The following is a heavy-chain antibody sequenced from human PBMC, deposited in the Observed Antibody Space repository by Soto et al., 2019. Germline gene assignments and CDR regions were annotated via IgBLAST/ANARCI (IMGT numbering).Heavy chain of an antibody. Sequence: QVQLVESGGGVVQPGRSLRLSCAASGFTFGSYGMHWVRQAPGKGLEWVAVISHDGSNEYFGVSVKGRFTISRDNSKNTLYLQMNSLGSEDTAVYYCVKDKSYGRNWYDDYWGQGTLVTVS. CDR1: GFTFGSYG. J-gene: IGHJ4*02. D-gene: IGHD1-1*01. V-gene: IGHV3-30*18. CDR3: VKDKSYGRNWYDDY. CDR2: ISHDGSNE.